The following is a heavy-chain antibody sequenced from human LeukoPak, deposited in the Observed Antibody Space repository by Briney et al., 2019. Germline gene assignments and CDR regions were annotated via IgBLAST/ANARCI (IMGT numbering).Heavy chain of an antibody. V-gene: IGHV1-2*06. Sequence: GASVKVSCKASGYTLTGYYMHWVRQAPGQGLEWMGRINPNSGGTNYAQKFQGRVTMTRDTSISTAYMELSRLRSDDTAVYYCVSGQLVDETPYYYYYMDVWGKGTTVTVSS. CDR1: GYTLTGYY. CDR2: INPNSGGT. CDR3: VSGQLVDETPYYYYYMDV. J-gene: IGHJ6*03. D-gene: IGHD6-6*01.